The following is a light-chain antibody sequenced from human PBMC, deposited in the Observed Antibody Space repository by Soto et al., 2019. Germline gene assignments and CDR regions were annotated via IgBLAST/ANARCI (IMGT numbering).Light chain of an antibody. CDR1: SGHISYA. CDR2: LNSDGSH. J-gene: IGLJ2*01. CDR3: QTWDTGIHVV. Sequence: QPVLTQSPSASASLGASVNLTCILSSGHISYAIAWHQQQPEKGPRYLMNLNSDGSHSKGDGLPDRFSGSSSGTERYLTISSLQSDDEADYYCQTWDTGIHVVFGGGTKLTVL. V-gene: IGLV4-69*01.